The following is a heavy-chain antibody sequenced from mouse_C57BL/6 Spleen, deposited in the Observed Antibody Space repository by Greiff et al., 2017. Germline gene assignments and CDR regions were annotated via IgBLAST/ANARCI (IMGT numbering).Heavy chain of an antibody. D-gene: IGHD1-1*01. V-gene: IGHV1-61*01. CDR1: GYTFTSYW. CDR3: ARGYDGSSYGFAY. CDR2: IYPSDSET. Sequence: QVQLQQPGAELVRPGSSVKLSCKASGYTFTSYWMDWVKQRPGQGLEWIGNIYPSDSETHYNEKFKSKATLTVDKPSSTAYMQLSSLTSEDSAVYYCARGYDGSSYGFAYWGQGTLVTVSA. J-gene: IGHJ3*01.